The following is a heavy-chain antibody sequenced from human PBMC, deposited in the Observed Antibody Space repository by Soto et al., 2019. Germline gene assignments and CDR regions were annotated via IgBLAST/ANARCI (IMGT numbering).Heavy chain of an antibody. J-gene: IGHJ4*02. CDR3: ARHSTEEPFDY. CDR1: GYKFTRHC. D-gene: IGHD1-26*01. CDR2: IYPGDSDT. V-gene: IGHV5-51*01. Sequence: GQPQKISCYVSGYKFTRHCIGCMRQMPGKGLEWMGTIYPGDSDTRYSPSFQGQVTISADESINTAYLQWSSLKASDTAIYYCARHSTEEPFDYWGQGALVTVS.